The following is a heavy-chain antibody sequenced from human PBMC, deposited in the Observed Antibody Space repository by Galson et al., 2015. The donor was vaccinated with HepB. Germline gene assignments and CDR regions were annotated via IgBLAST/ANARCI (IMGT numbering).Heavy chain of an antibody. CDR3: TRRSTDDSSGYYVS. Sequence: SLRLSCAASGFTFSGSAVHWVRQASGKGLEWVGPIRSKANNYATAYGAPVKGRFTISRDDSKNTAYLQMNSLQTEDTAVYYCTRRSTDDSSGYYVSWGQGIVVTVSS. CDR2: IRSKANNYAT. CDR1: GFTFSGSA. J-gene: IGHJ5*02. D-gene: IGHD3-22*01. V-gene: IGHV3-73*01.